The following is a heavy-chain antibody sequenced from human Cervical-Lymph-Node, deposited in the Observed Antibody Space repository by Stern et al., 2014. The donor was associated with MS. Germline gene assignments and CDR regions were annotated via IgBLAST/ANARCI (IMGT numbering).Heavy chain of an antibody. J-gene: IGHJ2*01. CDR1: GFTFSSYS. D-gene: IGHD4-17*01. CDR3: ARDWATVTMGFYFDL. Sequence: EVQLEESGGGLVKPGGSLGLSCAASGFTFSSYSLNWVRQAPGKGLEWVSSISASSTYTLYADSVKGRFTISRDNAKNSVYLQMNSLRAEDTAVYYCARDWATVTMGFYFDLWGPGTLVTVSS. V-gene: IGHV3-21*06. CDR2: ISASSTYT.